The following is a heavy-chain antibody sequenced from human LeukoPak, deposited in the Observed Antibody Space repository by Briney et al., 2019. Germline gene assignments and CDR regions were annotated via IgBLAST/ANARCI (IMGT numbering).Heavy chain of an antibody. J-gene: IGHJ4*02. D-gene: IGHD2-2*01. CDR2: VTSSSTYI. Sequence: PGGSLRLFCAASGFTFSSYTMNWVRQAPGKGLEWVSSVTSSSTYIYYAESVKGRFAISRDNAKNSLYLQMDSLRPEDTAVYYCARDVDVSAAVIPGYFDSWGQGTLVTVSS. CDR1: GFTFSSYT. CDR3: ARDVDVSAAVIPGYFDS. V-gene: IGHV3-21*01.